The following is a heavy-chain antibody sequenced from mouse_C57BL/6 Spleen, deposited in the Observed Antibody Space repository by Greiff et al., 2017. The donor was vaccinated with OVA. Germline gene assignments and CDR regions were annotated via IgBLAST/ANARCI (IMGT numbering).Heavy chain of an antibody. CDR2: IDPETGGT. Sequence: VQRVESGAELVRPGASVTLSCKASGYTFTDYEMHWVKQTPVHGLEWIGAIDPETGGTAYNQKFKGKAILTADKSSSTAYMELRSLTSEDSAVYYCTRGLLRAWFAYWGQGTLVTVSA. V-gene: IGHV1-15*01. CDR3: TRGLLRAWFAY. J-gene: IGHJ3*01. CDR1: GYTFTDYE. D-gene: IGHD1-1*01.